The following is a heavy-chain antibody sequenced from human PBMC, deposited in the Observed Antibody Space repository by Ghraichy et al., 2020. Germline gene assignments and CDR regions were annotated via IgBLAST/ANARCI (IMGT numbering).Heavy chain of an antibody. Sequence: GSLRLSCAAAGFTFSTYTMSWVRQAPGKGLEWVSAVSGSGPSTYYADSVKGRFTISRDNSKNTLYLQMDSLRAEDTAVYYCANVGGSGDFRRYWGQGTLVTVSS. J-gene: IGHJ4*02. CDR1: GFTFSTYT. CDR3: ANVGGSGDFRRY. D-gene: IGHD2-15*01. CDR2: VSGSGPST. V-gene: IGHV3-23*01.